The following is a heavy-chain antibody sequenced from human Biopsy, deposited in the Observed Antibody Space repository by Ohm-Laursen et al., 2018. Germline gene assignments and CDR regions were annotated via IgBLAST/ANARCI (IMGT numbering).Heavy chain of an antibody. CDR2: ITTSGETT. V-gene: IGHV3-23*01. J-gene: IGHJ3*02. CDR1: GFTYTNYA. CDR3: AKFTGYTFPWDAFDM. Sequence: SLRLSCSASGFTYTNYAMSWVRQAPGKGLEWVSAITTSGETTYYTDPVKGRFTISRDNSKNTLYLQMTSLGADDTVIYYCAKFTGYTFPWDAFDMWGQGTMVTVSS. D-gene: IGHD1-1*01.